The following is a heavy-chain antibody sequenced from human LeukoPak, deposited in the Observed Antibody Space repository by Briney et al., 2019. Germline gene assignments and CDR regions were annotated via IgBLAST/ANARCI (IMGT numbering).Heavy chain of an antibody. Sequence: ASVKVSCKASGCTFSSYGISWVRQAPGQGLEWMGGVIPNFGTANYAQKFQGRVTITTDESTSTAYMELSSLISEDTAVYYCARGLEKEYSSSSGHPMGGPGYYYYYMDVWGKGTTVTVSS. CDR2: VIPNFGTA. CDR3: ARGLEKEYSSSSGHPMGGPGYYYYYMDV. J-gene: IGHJ6*03. D-gene: IGHD6-6*01. CDR1: GCTFSSYG. V-gene: IGHV1-69*05.